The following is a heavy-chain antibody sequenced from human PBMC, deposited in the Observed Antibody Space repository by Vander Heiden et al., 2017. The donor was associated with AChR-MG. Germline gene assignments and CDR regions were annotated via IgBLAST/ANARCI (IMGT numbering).Heavy chain of an antibody. CDR3: AKDPSGLPPNY. CDR2: ISYDGSNK. V-gene: IGHV3-30*18. D-gene: IGHD3-3*01. Sequence: QVQLVESGGGVVQPGRSLRLSCAASGFTFSSYGMHWVRQAPGKGLEWVAVISYDGSNKYYADSVKGRFTISRDNSKNTLYLQMNSLRAEDTAVYYCAKDPSGLPPNYWGQGTLVTVSS. J-gene: IGHJ4*02. CDR1: GFTFSSYG.